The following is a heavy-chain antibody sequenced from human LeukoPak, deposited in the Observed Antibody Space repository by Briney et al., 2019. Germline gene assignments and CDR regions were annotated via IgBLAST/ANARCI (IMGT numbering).Heavy chain of an antibody. CDR3: ARDLGVDTTMIFFDY. D-gene: IGHD5-18*01. Sequence: ASVKVSCKAFGYTFTSFGISWVRQAPGQGIEWMGWISAYNGNTNYARKLQGRVTMTQDTSTSTAYMELRSLRSDDTAVYYCARDLGVDTTMIFFDYWGQGTLVTVSS. J-gene: IGHJ4*02. V-gene: IGHV1-18*04. CDR1: GYTFTSFG. CDR2: ISAYNGNT.